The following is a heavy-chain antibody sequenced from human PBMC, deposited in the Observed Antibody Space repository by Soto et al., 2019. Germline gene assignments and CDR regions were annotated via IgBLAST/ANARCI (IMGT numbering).Heavy chain of an antibody. Sequence: PGGSLRLSCAASGFTFSDYYMSWIRQPPGKGLEWVSYITSDGSPIYYADSVRGRFTISRDSAKNSVSLQMNSLRAEDTAMYYCAGGEMSIISFDYWGQGTLVTVSS. D-gene: IGHD1-20*01. CDR2: ITSDGSPI. J-gene: IGHJ4*02. CDR3: AGGEMSIISFDY. V-gene: IGHV3-11*01. CDR1: GFTFSDYY.